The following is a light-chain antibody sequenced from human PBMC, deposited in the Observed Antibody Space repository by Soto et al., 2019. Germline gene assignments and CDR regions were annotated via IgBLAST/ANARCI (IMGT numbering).Light chain of an antibody. Sequence: EILLTQSPATLAVSPGEGATLSCRASQSVRDNLAWYQQKPGQAPRLLIYRASTRATGVPARFSGSGSGTEFTLTISSLQSEDVSVYFCQHYNFWPHTFGQGTNLEIK. CDR1: QSVRDN. CDR2: RAS. J-gene: IGKJ2*01. V-gene: IGKV3-15*01. CDR3: QHYNFWPHT.